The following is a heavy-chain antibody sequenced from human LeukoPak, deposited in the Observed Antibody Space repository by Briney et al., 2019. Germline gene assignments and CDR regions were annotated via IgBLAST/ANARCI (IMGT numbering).Heavy chain of an antibody. CDR2: INHSGST. V-gene: IGHV4-34*01. Sequence: SETLSLTCAVYGGSFSGYYWSWIRQPPGKGLEWIGEINHSGSTNYNPSLKSRATISVDTSKNQFSLKLSSVTAADTAVYYCARRTYYYDSSGSSSGYYFDYWGQGTLVTVSS. J-gene: IGHJ4*02. D-gene: IGHD3-22*01. CDR3: ARRTYYYDSSGSSSGYYFDY. CDR1: GGSFSGYY.